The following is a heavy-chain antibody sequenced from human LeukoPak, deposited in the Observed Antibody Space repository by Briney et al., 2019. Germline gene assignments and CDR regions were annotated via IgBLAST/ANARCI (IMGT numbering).Heavy chain of an antibody. Sequence: SETLSLTCTVSGGSISSYYWSWIRQPPGKGLEWIGYIYYSGSTNYNPSLKSRVTISVDTSKNQFSLKLSSVNAADTAVYYRAREREELYCSGGSCSGSHDAFDIWGQGTMVTVSS. CDR2: IYYSGST. V-gene: IGHV4-59*01. CDR3: AREREELYCSGGSCSGSHDAFDI. D-gene: IGHD2-15*01. J-gene: IGHJ3*02. CDR1: GGSISSYY.